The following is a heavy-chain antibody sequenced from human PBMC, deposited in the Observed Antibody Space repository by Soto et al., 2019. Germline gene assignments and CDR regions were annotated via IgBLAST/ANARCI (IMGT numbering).Heavy chain of an antibody. J-gene: IGHJ4*02. CDR3: AAHYSNYVLSMDY. CDR2: IIPIFGTA. CDR1: GGTFSSYA. Sequence: ASVKVSCKASGGTFSSYAISWVRQAPGQGLEWMGGIIPIFGTANYAQKFQGRVTITADESTSTAYMELSSLRSEDTAVYYCAAHYSNYVLSMDYWGQGTLVTVSS. D-gene: IGHD4-4*01. V-gene: IGHV1-69*13.